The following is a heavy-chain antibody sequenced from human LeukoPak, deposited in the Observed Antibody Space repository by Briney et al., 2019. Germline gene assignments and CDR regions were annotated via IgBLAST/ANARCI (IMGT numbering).Heavy chain of an antibody. D-gene: IGHD3-16*02. CDR1: GFTFSSYA. CDR3: AKDGENDYVWGSYRLIWFDP. V-gene: IGHV3-23*01. CDR2: ISGSGGST. J-gene: IGHJ5*02. Sequence: GSLRLSCAASGFTFSSYAMSWVRQAPGKGLEWVSAISGSGGSTYYADSVKGRFTISRDNSKNTLYLQMNSLRAEDTAVYYCAKDGENDYVWGSYRLIWFDPWGQGTLVTVSS.